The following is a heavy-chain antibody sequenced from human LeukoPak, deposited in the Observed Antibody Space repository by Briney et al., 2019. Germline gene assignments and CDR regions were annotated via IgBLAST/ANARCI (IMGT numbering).Heavy chain of an antibody. V-gene: IGHV1-69*04. CDR1: GDSFNSYV. CDR3: TRAGVYSPDGSGYHRDAFDI. J-gene: IGHJ3*02. Sequence: SVKLFYKASGDSFNSYVITWVPQASGQGLEWMGSIIPMRSIAHFVKKFQGTENISADKRTNPAHIELRRLRSEDTAVYYCTRAGVYSPDGSGYHRDAFDIWGQGTVVTVYS. D-gene: IGHD5-12*01. CDR2: IIPMRSIA.